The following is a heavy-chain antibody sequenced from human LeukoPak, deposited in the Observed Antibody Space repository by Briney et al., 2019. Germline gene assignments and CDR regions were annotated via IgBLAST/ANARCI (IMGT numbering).Heavy chain of an antibody. CDR3: ARARYLTTVRQRDAFDI. D-gene: IGHD4-11*01. CDR1: GYTFTGYY. CDR2: INPNSGGT. V-gene: IGHV1-2*02. J-gene: IGHJ3*02. Sequence: GASVKVSCKASGYTFTGYYTHWVRQAPGQGLEWMGWINPNSGGTNYAQKFQGRVTMTRDTSISTAYMELSRLRSDDTAVYYCARARYLTTVRQRDAFDIWGQGTMVTVSS.